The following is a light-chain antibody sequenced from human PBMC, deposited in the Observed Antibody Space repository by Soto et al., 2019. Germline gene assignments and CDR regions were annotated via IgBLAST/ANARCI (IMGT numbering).Light chain of an antibody. CDR1: QSVRSSY. V-gene: IGKV3-20*01. Sequence: EMGLTQSPGTLSLSPGERATLACRASQSVRSSYLAWYQQKPGQAPRLLLYGTSTRATGIPDRFSGSGSGTDFTLTISRLEPEDFAVYYCQQYGNSPRFTFGPGTKVDIK. CDR2: GTS. CDR3: QQYGNSPRFT. J-gene: IGKJ3*01.